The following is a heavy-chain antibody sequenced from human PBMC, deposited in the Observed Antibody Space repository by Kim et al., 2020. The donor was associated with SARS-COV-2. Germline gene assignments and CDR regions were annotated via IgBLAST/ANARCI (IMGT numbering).Heavy chain of an antibody. D-gene: IGHD2-15*01. CDR1: GFIFSRYA. J-gene: IGHJ2*01. CDR3: AKNPSGRTHKLYCYFYL. V-gene: IGHV3-23*01. CDR2: ICDSGGST. Sequence: GGSLRLSCAASGFIFSRYAMHWVRQAPGKGLEWVSVICDSGGSTYYADSVKGRFTISRDNSKNTLYLQMNSLRAEDTAVYYCAKNPSGRTHKLYCYFYL.